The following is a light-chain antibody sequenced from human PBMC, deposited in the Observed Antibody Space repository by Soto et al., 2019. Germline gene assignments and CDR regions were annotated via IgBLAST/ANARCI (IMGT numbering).Light chain of an antibody. J-gene: IGKJ2*01. Sequence: DIQMTQSPASLSASVGDRVTITCRASQGISNHLAWYQQKPGKVPKLLIYAASTLQSGVPSRFSGSGPGTDFTLTISSLQPEDVATYYCQKYKSAPYIFGQGTKVDIK. CDR1: QGISNH. CDR2: AAS. V-gene: IGKV1-27*01. CDR3: QKYKSAPYI.